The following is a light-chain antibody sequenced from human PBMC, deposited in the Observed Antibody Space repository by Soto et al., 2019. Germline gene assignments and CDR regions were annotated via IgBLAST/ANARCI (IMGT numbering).Light chain of an antibody. CDR2: DAS. V-gene: IGKV3-11*01. CDR3: QQRSDWPST. Sequence: EIVLTQSPATLSLSPGERATLSCRASQSVSSYLAWYQQKPGQAPRLLIYDASNRATGIPARFSGSGSGTDFALTIISLEQYDLAGYYCQQRSDWPSTCGGGTKVQIK. CDR1: QSVSSY. J-gene: IGKJ4*01.